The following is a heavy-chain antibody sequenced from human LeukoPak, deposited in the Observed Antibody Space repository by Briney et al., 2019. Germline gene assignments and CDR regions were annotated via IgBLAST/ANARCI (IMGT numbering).Heavy chain of an antibody. CDR1: GFTFSSYW. Sequence: GGSLRLSCAASGFTFSSYWMSWVRQAPGKGLEWVSLIIASSGATFYADSVKGRFTISRDTSKNTLYLQMNSLRDEDTAVYYCAKGAYDYVEIAYFDYWGQGTLVTVSS. CDR3: AKGAYDYVEIAYFDY. J-gene: IGHJ4*02. V-gene: IGHV3-23*01. CDR2: IIASSGAT. D-gene: IGHD5-12*01.